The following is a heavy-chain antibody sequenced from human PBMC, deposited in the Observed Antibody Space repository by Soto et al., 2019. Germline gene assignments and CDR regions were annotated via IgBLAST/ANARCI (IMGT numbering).Heavy chain of an antibody. CDR1: GFTFSSYD. J-gene: IGHJ3*02. Sequence: GGSLRLSCAASGFTFSSYDMHWVRQAPGKGLEWVAVRSFDGSNKYYADSVKGRFTISRDNSKNTLYLQMNSLRADDTAVYYCAKDWVDFGGPRAFEIWGQGTMVTVS. V-gene: IGHV3-30*18. CDR3: AKDWVDFGGPRAFEI. D-gene: IGHD3-16*01. CDR2: RSFDGSNK.